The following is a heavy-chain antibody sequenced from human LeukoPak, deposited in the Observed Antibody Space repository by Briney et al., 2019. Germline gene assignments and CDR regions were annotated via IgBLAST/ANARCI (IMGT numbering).Heavy chain of an antibody. Sequence: ASVKVSCKASGYTFTSYDINWVRQATGQGLEWMGWMNPNSGNTGYAQKFQGRVTMTRNTSISTAYMELSSLRSEDTAVYYCARDLSRFGEFSTSDAFDIWGQGTMVTVSS. V-gene: IGHV1-8*01. CDR1: GYTFTSYD. D-gene: IGHD3-10*01. CDR3: ARDLSRFGEFSTSDAFDI. CDR2: MNPNSGNT. J-gene: IGHJ3*02.